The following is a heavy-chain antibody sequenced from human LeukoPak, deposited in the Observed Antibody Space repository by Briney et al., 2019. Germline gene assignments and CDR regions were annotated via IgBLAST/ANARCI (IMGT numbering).Heavy chain of an antibody. Sequence: GASVKVSCKASGGTFSSYAISWVLQAPGQGLEWMGRIIPILGIANYAQKFQGRVTITADKSTSTAYMELRSLRSDDTAVYYCARYLRWLQQTHDAFDIWGQGTMVTVSS. J-gene: IGHJ3*02. D-gene: IGHD5-24*01. CDR2: IIPILGIA. CDR1: GGTFSSYA. CDR3: ARYLRWLQQTHDAFDI. V-gene: IGHV1-69*04.